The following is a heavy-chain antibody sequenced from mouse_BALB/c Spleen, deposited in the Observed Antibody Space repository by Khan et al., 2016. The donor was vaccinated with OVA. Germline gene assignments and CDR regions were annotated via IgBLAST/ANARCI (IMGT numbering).Heavy chain of an antibody. CDR3: AREEALYYFDY. V-gene: IGHV1-76*01. CDR1: GYNFNSYW. D-gene: IGHD3-2*02. Sequence: QVQLKESGAELVRPGASVKLSCKTSGYNFNSYWIHWVKQRSGQGLEWIARIYPGNDNTYYNEKLKDKATLTADKSSSTAFMQLTSLKSEDSAYYVCAREEALYYFDYWGQGTTLTVSS. J-gene: IGHJ2*01. CDR2: IYPGNDNT.